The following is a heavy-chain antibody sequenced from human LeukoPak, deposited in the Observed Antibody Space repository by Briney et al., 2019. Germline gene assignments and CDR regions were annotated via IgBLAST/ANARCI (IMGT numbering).Heavy chain of an antibody. D-gene: IGHD5-18*01. Sequence: PGGSLRLSCAASGFTYSSHWMSWVRQAPGKGLEWVANIKKDGSEKYYVDAVKDRLTISRDNDKHSLYLQLNSLRAEDTAVYYCARDLSGRAGYTYGRGIDYWGQGTLVTVSS. CDR1: GFTYSSHW. J-gene: IGHJ4*02. CDR3: ARDLSGRAGYTYGRGIDY. CDR2: IKKDGSEK. V-gene: IGHV3-7*01.